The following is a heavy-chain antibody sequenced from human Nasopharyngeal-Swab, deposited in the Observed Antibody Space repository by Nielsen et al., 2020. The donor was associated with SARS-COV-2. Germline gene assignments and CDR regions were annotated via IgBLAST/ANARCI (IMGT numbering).Heavy chain of an antibody. CDR3: ARDKERAGYSSGWYGL. J-gene: IGHJ4*02. D-gene: IGHD6-19*01. V-gene: IGHV3-33*01. Sequence: GESLKISCAASGFTFSSYGMHWVRQAPGKGLEWVAVIWYDGSSKYYADSVKGRFTISRDNSKNTLYLQMNSLRAEDTAVYYCARDKERAGYSSGWYGLGGQGTLVTVSS. CDR2: IWYDGSSK. CDR1: GFTFSSYG.